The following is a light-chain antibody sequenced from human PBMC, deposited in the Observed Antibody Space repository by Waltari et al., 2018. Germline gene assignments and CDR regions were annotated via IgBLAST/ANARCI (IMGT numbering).Light chain of an antibody. Sequence: QSALTQPASVSGSPGQSITSACTGSSTDLGSSPLVSWYQHHPNKAPNLPIYEGTERPSGIPHRFSGSKSGNTASLTISTLQAEDEADYYCFSYADGRSLVFGGGTKLTVL. J-gene: IGLJ2*01. CDR2: EGT. CDR1: STDLGSSPL. CDR3: FSYADGRSLV. V-gene: IGLV2-23*01.